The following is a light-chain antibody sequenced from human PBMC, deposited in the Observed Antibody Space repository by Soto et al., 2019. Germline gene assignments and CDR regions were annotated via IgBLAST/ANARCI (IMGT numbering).Light chain of an antibody. CDR3: QGYGNSRT. CDR1: QSVSNNY. V-gene: IGKV3-20*01. CDR2: GAS. J-gene: IGKJ1*01. Sequence: VLTPSPGTLPLPLGERAPLSCRASQSVSNNYLAWYQQKPGQAPRLLIYGASIRATGIPDRFSGSGSGTDFTLTISRLEPEDFAVYYCQGYGNSRTFGQGTKVDIK.